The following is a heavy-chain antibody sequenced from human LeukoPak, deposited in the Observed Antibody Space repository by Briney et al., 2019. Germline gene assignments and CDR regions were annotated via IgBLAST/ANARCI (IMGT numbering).Heavy chain of an antibody. CDR2: IRSKANNYAT. D-gene: IGHD1-14*01. CDR1: GFTFSGSA. Sequence: GRSLRLSCAASGFTFSGSAIHWVRQASGKGLEWVGRIRSKANNYATQYAESVKGRFTISRDDSKNTAYLQMNSLKADDTALYYCTTIDEVNRKLDYWGQGTLVTVSS. CDR3: TTIDEVNRKLDY. V-gene: IGHV3-73*01. J-gene: IGHJ4*02.